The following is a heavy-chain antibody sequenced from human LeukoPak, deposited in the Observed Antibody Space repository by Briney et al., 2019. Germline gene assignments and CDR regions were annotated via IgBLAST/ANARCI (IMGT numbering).Heavy chain of an antibody. V-gene: IGHV3-9*01. Sequence: GGSLRLSCAASGFTFDDYAMHWVRQAPGKGLEWVSAISWNSGSIGYADSVKGRFTISRDNAKNSLYLQMNSLRPEDTALYYCAKDKAATINYYGMDVWGQGTTVTVSS. CDR2: ISWNSGSI. CDR1: GFTFDDYA. D-gene: IGHD5-12*01. CDR3: AKDKAATINYYGMDV. J-gene: IGHJ6*02.